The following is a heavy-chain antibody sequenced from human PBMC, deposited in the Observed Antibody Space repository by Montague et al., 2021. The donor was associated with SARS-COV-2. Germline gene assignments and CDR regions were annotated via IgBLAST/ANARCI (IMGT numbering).Heavy chain of an antibody. Sequence: SLRLSCAASGFTFSSYALTWVRQAPGKGLEWVSAISNSGGRTYYADSVKGRFTISRDNSKNTLYLQMNSLRGEDTAIYYSAKSGVVINPYYYYGMDVWGQGTTVTVSS. D-gene: IGHD3-22*01. V-gene: IGHV3-23*01. CDR2: ISNSGGRT. CDR1: GFTFSSYA. CDR3: AKSGVVINPYYYYGMDV. J-gene: IGHJ6*02.